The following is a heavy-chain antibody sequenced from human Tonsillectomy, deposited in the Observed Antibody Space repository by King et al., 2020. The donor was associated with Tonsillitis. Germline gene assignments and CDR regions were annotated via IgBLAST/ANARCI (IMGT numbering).Heavy chain of an antibody. CDR2: ISYDGSNK. D-gene: IGHD6-13*01. J-gene: IGHJ5*02. CDR3: AKDYHPIAAEDPNWFDP. V-gene: IGHV3-30*18. Sequence: VQLVESGGGVVQPGRSLRLSCAASGFTFSSYGMHWVRQAPGKGLEWVAVISYDGSNKYYADSVKGRFTISRDNSKNTLYLQMNSLRAEDTAVYYCAKDYHPIAAEDPNWFDPWGQGTLVTVSS. CDR1: GFTFSSYG.